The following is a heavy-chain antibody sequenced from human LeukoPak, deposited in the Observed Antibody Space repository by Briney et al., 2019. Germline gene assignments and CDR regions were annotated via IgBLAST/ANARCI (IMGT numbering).Heavy chain of an antibody. J-gene: IGHJ5*02. D-gene: IGHD1-26*01. Sequence: SETLSLTCTVSGGSISSGSYYWSWIRQPAGKGLEWIGRIYTSGSTNYNPSLKSRVTISVDTSKNQFSLKLSSVTAADTAVYYCAAQQVGATLSRWFGPWGQGTLVTVSS. CDR2: IYTSGST. CDR1: GGSISSGSYY. CDR3: AAQQVGATLSRWFGP. V-gene: IGHV4-61*02.